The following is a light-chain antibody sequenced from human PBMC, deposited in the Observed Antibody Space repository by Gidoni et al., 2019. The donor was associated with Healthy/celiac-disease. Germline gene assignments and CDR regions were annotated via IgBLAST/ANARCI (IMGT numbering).Light chain of an antibody. J-gene: IGKJ1*01. CDR3: QQYNSYSET. CDR1: QSISSW. V-gene: IGKV1-5*01. CDR2: DAS. Sequence: DLQMTQSPSTLSASVGDRVTITCRASQSISSWLAWYQQTPGKAPKLLIYDASSWESGVQSRFSGSGSGTEFTLTISSLQPDDFATYYCQQYNSYSETFGQGTKVEIK.